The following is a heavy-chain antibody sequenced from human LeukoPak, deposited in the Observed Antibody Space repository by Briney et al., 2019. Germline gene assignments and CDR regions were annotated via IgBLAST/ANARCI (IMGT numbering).Heavy chain of an antibody. J-gene: IGHJ3*02. CDR2: IRYDGSNK. CDR1: GFTFSSYG. Sequence: GGSLRLSCAASGFTFSSYGMHWVRQAPGKGLEWVAFIRYDGSNKYYADSVKGRFTISRDNSKNTLYLQMNSLRAEDTAVNYCAKDAGLRASCSSTSCYRPRYAFDIWGQGTMVTVSS. CDR3: AKDAGLRASCSSTSCYRPRYAFDI. D-gene: IGHD2-2*01. V-gene: IGHV3-30*02.